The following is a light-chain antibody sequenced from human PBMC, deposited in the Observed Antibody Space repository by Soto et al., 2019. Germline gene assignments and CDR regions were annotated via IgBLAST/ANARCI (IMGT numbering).Light chain of an antibody. CDR1: TGAVTSGYY. V-gene: IGLV7-43*01. J-gene: IGLJ2*01. CDR3: LLYYGGQLGV. CDR2: STS. Sequence: QTVVTQEPSLTVSPGGTVTLTCASSTGAVTSGYYPNWFQQKPGQAPRALIYSTSNKYSWTPARFSGSLLGGKAALTLSGVQPEDEAEYYCLLYYGGQLGVFGGGPKVTVL.